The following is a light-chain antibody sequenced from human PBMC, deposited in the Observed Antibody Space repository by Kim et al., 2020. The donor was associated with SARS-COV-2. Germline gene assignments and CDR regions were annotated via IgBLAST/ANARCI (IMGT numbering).Light chain of an antibody. J-gene: IGLJ3*02. Sequence: GQSVTISCTGTSRDVGGYNDVSWYQQHPGKAPKLMIYDVSKRPSGVPDRFSGSKSGNTASLTISGLQAEDEADYYCCSYAGSYTWVFGGGTKLTVL. CDR3: CSYAGSYTWV. CDR2: DVS. CDR1: SRDVGGYND. V-gene: IGLV2-11*01.